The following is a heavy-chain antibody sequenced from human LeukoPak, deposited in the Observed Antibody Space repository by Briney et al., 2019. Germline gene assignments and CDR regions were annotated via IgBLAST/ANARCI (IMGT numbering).Heavy chain of an antibody. Sequence: SETLSLTCTVSGGSISSSSYYWGWIRQPPGKGLEWIGSIYYSGSTYYNPSLKSRVTISVDTSKNQFSLKLSSVTAADTAVYYCARLGLSGDIQLWGQGTLVTVSS. J-gene: IGHJ4*02. D-gene: IGHD5-18*01. CDR1: GGSISSSSYY. CDR2: IYYSGST. V-gene: IGHV4-39*01. CDR3: ARLGLSGDIQL.